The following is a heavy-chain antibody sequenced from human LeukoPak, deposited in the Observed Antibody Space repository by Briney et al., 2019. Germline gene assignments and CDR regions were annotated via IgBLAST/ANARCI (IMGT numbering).Heavy chain of an antibody. J-gene: IGHJ6*03. CDR2: IYSGGST. V-gene: IGHV3-53*01. D-gene: IGHD1-14*01. Sequence: GGSLRLSCAASGFTVSSNYMSWVRQAPGKGLEWVSVIYSGGSTYYADSVKGRFTISRDYSKNTLYLQMNRLTAADTAVYYCARDRKYYYHMDVWGKGATVTVSS. CDR3: ARDRKYYYHMDV. CDR1: GFTVSSNY.